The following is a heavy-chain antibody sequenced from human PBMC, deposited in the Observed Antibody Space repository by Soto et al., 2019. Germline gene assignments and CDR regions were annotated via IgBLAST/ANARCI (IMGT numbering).Heavy chain of an antibody. CDR2: IIPIFGTA. CDR1: GGTFSSYA. Sequence: QVQLVQSGAEVKKPGSSVKVSCKASGGTFSSYAISWVRQAPGQGLEWMGGIIPIFGTANYAQKFQGRVTITADESTSTAYMELSSLRSEDTDVYYCAREGIVVVVAAYNYGMDVWGQGTTVTVSS. V-gene: IGHV1-69*12. J-gene: IGHJ6*02. CDR3: AREGIVVVVAAYNYGMDV. D-gene: IGHD2-15*01.